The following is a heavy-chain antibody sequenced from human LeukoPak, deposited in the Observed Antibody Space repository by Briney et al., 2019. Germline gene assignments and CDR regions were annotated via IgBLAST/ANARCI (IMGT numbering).Heavy chain of an antibody. Sequence: GGSLRLSCAASGFTFSSYGMHWVRQAPGKGLEWVAVISYDGSNKYYADSVKGRFTISRDNSKNTLYLQMNSLRAEDTAVYYCAKDSRIQLWPRYYFDDWGQGTLVTVSS. CDR1: GFTFSSYG. CDR3: AKDSRIQLWPRYYFDD. V-gene: IGHV3-30*18. CDR2: ISYDGSNK. D-gene: IGHD5-18*01. J-gene: IGHJ4*02.